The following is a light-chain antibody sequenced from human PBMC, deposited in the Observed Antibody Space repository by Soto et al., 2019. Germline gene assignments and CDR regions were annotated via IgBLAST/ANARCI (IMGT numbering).Light chain of an antibody. CDR2: HVT. CDR1: SSDVGDYNY. Sequence: QSVLTQPASVSGSPGQSITISCTGTSSDVGDYNYVSWYQQHPGKAPKLMIYHVTYRPSGVSNRYSGSKSGNSASLTISGLQADDEADYYCCSLTTSHTYVFGSGTKLTVL. CDR3: CSLTTSHTYV. V-gene: IGLV2-14*01. J-gene: IGLJ1*01.